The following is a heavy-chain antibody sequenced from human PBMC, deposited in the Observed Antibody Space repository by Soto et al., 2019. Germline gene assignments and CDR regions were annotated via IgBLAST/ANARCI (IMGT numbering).Heavy chain of an antibody. V-gene: IGHV4-59*01. Sequence: SETLSLTCTASGGSISSYYWSWIRQPPGKGLEWIGYIYYSGSTNYNPSLKSRVTISVDTSKNQFSLKLSSVTAADTAVYYCARRWGPTFDFWGQGTLVTVSS. D-gene: IGHD1-26*01. J-gene: IGHJ4*02. CDR3: ARRWGPTFDF. CDR2: IYYSGST. CDR1: GGSISSYY.